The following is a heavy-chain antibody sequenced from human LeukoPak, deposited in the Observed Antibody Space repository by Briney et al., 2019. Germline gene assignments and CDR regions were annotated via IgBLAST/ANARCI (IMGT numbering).Heavy chain of an antibody. CDR2: ISGSGGST. Sequence: GGSLILSCAASGFTVSSNYMSWVRQAPGKGLEWVSAISGSGGSTYYVDSVKGRFTISRDNSKNTLYLQMNSLRAEDTALYYCASLDYFDSSDYGDYWGQGTLVTVSS. V-gene: IGHV3-23*01. CDR3: ASLDYFDSSDYGDY. CDR1: GFTVSSNY. D-gene: IGHD3-22*01. J-gene: IGHJ4*02.